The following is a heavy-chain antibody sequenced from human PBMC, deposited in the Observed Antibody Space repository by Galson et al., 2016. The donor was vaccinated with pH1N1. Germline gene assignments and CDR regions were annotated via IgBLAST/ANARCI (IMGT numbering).Heavy chain of an antibody. CDR1: GFTFSSFP. Sequence: SLRLSCAASGFTFSSFPMNWVRQFPGKGLEWVSSITSTGRYIYYADSLKGRFTISRDNAKDSLYLQMNSLRAEDTAVYFCARERPTTNIYDAFDIWGQGTVVTVSS. CDR2: ITSTGRYI. J-gene: IGHJ3*02. D-gene: IGHD2-8*01. V-gene: IGHV3-21*01. CDR3: ARERPTTNIYDAFDI.